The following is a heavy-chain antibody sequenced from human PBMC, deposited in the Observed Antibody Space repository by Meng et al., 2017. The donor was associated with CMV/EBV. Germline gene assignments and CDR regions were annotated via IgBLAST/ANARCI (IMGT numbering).Heavy chain of an antibody. CDR1: GFNVRNYW. V-gene: IGHV3-74*01. D-gene: IGHD1-26*01. Sequence: EVQLVESGGTLVQPGGSLRSSCGVSGFNVRNYWMHWVRQRSGKGLEWVSRIDNNDGRSTSYADSVRGRFTISRDNAKNTLYLQMDSLRVEDTAVYYCARGVAESLGWEMGYWGQGTLVTVSS. CDR2: IDNNDGRST. J-gene: IGHJ4*02. CDR3: ARGVAESLGWEMGY.